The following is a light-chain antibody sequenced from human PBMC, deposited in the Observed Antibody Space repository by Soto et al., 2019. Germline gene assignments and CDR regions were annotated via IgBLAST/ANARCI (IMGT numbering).Light chain of an antibody. J-gene: IGKJ2*01. CDR2: ATS. CDR3: HQYGRSPRT. CDR1: QSVFNSY. V-gene: IGKV3-20*01. Sequence: EIVLTQSPGTLSLSPGERATLSCRASQSVFNSYLAWYQQKPGQAPRLLIYATSSRATDIPDRFRGSGSGTDLTLTISRLEPEDFAVYYCHQYGRSPRTFGQGTRLDIK.